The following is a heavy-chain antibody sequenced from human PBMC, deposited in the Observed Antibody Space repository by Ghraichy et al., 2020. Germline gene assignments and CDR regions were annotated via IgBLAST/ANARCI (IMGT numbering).Heavy chain of an antibody. CDR3: ARVSGDGNSGWFDP. J-gene: IGHJ5*02. D-gene: IGHD4-23*01. CDR2: IYTSGST. Sequence: SETLSLTCTVSGGSISSYYWSWIRQPAGKGLEWIGRIYTSGSTNYNPSLKSRVTMSVDTSKNQFSLKLSSVTAADTAVYYCARVSGDGNSGWFDPWGQGTLVTVSS. V-gene: IGHV4-4*07. CDR1: GGSISSYY.